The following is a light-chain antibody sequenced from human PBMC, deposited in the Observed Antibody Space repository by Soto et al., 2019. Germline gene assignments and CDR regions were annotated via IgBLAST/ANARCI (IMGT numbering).Light chain of an antibody. V-gene: IGKV1-39*01. CDR3: QQTYSTPPT. J-gene: IGKJ1*01. Sequence: DIPMTQSPSSLSASVGDRVTITCRASQTISSYLNWYQQKPGKAPKLLIFAASSLQSGVPSRFSGSGSETDFSLTISSLQPEDFATYYCQQTYSTPPTFGLGTKVEIK. CDR1: QTISSY. CDR2: AAS.